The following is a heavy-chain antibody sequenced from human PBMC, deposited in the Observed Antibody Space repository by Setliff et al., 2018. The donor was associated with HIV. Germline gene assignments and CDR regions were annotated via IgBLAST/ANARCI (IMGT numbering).Heavy chain of an antibody. CDR2: IYHSGST. CDR3: ARLDVDIAMAPDY. Sequence: SETLSLTCAVYGGSFSGYSWGWSRQPPGKGLEWMGSIYHSGSTYYTPSLNSRVTISVDTSQNQFSLKLSSVTAADTAVYYCARLDVDIAMAPDYWGQGMLVTVSS. J-gene: IGHJ4*02. CDR1: GGSFSGYS. D-gene: IGHD5-18*01. V-gene: IGHV4-38-2*01.